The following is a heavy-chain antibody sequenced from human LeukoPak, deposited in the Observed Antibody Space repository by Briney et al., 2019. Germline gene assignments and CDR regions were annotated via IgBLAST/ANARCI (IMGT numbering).Heavy chain of an antibody. CDR3: AISVPSSDTIDAFDI. J-gene: IGHJ3*02. CDR2: ISYDGSNK. CDR1: GFTFSSYA. Sequence: PGGSLRLSCAASGFTFSSYAMHWVRQAPGKGLEWVAVISYDGSNKYYADSVRGRFTISRDNSKNTLYLQMNSLKAEDTAVYYCAISVPSSDTIDAFDIWGQGTMVTAPS. D-gene: IGHD3-10*01. V-gene: IGHV3-30-3*01.